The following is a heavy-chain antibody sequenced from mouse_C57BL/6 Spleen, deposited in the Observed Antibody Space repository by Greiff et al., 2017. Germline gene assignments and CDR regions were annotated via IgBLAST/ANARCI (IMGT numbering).Heavy chain of an antibody. D-gene: IGHD2-5*01. V-gene: IGHV1-64*01. J-gene: IGHJ2*01. CDR3: ARRGTIVTYYCDY. Sequence: QVQLQQPGAELVKPGASVKLSCKASGYTFTSYWMHWVKQRPGQGLEWIGMIHPNSGSTNYNEKFKSKATLTVDKSSSTTYMQLSSLTSEDSAVYYCARRGTIVTYYCDYWGQGTTLTVSS. CDR1: GYTFTSYW. CDR2: IHPNSGST.